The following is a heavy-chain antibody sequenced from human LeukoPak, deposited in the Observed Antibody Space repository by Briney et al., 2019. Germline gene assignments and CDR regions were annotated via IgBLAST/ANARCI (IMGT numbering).Heavy chain of an antibody. Sequence: GGSLRLSCAASGFTFSTYWMSWVRQAPGKGLEWVANIKQEGSAKFYVDSVKGRFTISRDNAKNSLYLQLNSLRAEDTAVYYCARVKSDTAVDDYWGQGTLVTVSS. J-gene: IGHJ4*02. D-gene: IGHD5-18*01. CDR3: ARVKSDTAVDDY. CDR1: GFTFSTYW. V-gene: IGHV3-7*05. CDR2: IKQEGSAK.